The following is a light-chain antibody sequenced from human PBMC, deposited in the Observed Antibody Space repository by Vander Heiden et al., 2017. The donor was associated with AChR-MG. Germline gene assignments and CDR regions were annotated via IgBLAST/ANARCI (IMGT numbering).Light chain of an antibody. CDR1: PSISSW. V-gene: IGKV1-5*03. CDR3: QQYNSDST. CDR2: KAS. Sequence: DIPMTQSPSTLSASVGDRVPITCRASPSISSWVAWYQQKPGKAHKLLIYKASRLERGVPSRFSGSGSGTEFTLTISSRQHDDVATYYCQQYNSDSTFGQGTKVEIK. J-gene: IGKJ1*01.